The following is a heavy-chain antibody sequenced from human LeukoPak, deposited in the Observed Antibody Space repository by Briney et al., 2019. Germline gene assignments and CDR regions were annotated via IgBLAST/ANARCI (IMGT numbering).Heavy chain of an antibody. D-gene: IGHD3-10*01. J-gene: IGHJ4*02. CDR3: ATSGPIYYGSGSYYNYFDY. CDR1: GGSFSGYY. CDR2: IYYSGST. V-gene: IGHV4-34*01. Sequence: SETLSLTCTVYGGSFSGYYWSWIRQPPGKGLEWIGSIYYSGSTYYNPSLKSRVTISVDTSKNQFSLKLSSVTAADTAVYYCATSGPIYYGSGSYYNYFDYWGQGTLVTVSS.